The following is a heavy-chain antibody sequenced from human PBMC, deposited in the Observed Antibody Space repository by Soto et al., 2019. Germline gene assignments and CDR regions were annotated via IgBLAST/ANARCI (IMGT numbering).Heavy chain of an antibody. J-gene: IGHJ4*02. CDR2: TYSGGST. Sequence: EVQLVESGGGLVQPGGSLRLSCAASGFTVSSNYMSWVRQAPGKGLEWVSVTYSGGSTYYADSVKGRFTISRDKSKNTLYLQMNSLRAEDTAVYDCARDCSGGSCYPGDYWGQGTLVTVSS. D-gene: IGHD2-15*01. CDR1: GFTVSSNY. CDR3: ARDCSGGSCYPGDY. V-gene: IGHV3-66*01.